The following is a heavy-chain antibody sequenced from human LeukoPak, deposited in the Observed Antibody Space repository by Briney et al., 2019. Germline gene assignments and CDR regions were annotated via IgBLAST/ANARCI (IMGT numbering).Heavy chain of an antibody. CDR2: IYYSGST. Sequence: SETLSLTCLVSGGSLSSDYWSWIRQPPGKGLEWVGYIYYSGSTNYNPSLKSRVTIPVPTSKNQFSLKLSSVTAADTAVYYCARRHSSGWYGPFGDWGQGTLVTVSS. V-gene: IGHV4-59*01. CDR1: GGSLSSDY. D-gene: IGHD6-19*01. CDR3: ARRHSSGWYGPFGD. J-gene: IGHJ4*02.